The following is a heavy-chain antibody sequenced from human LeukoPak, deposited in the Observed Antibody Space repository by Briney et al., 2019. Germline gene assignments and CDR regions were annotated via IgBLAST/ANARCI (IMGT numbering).Heavy chain of an antibody. Sequence: GESLKISCKGSGYSFTSHWIAWVRQMPGKGLEGMGIIYPGDSDTTYSPSFQGQVTISADKSISTAYLQWSSLKASDTAMYYCARHGDSNWYFDYWGQGTLVTVSS. V-gene: IGHV5-51*01. CDR1: GYSFTSHW. J-gene: IGHJ4*02. D-gene: IGHD6-13*01. CDR2: IYPGDSDT. CDR3: ARHGDSNWYFDY.